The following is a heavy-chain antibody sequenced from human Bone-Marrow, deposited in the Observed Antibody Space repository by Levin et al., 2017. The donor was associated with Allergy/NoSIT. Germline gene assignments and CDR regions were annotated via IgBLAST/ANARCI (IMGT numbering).Heavy chain of an antibody. D-gene: IGHD3-10*01. CDR1: GGSFNDYQ. J-gene: IGHJ5*02. CDR2: IHYSGST. V-gene: IGHV4-34*01. CDR3: ARGTRYYGSGSYHNWFDP. Sequence: GSLRLSCVVDGGSFNDYQWTWIRQAPGRGLEWIAEIHYSGSTHYNASLRSRATILVDTSKKQFSLKLRSVTAADTAVYFCARGTRYYGSGSYHNWFDPWGQGTLVTVSS.